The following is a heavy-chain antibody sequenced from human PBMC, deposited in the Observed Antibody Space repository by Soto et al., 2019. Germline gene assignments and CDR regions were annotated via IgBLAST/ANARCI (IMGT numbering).Heavy chain of an antibody. J-gene: IGHJ6*02. CDR1: GFTFSSYA. V-gene: IGHV3-30-3*01. D-gene: IGHD3-3*01. CDR2: ISYDGSNK. Sequence: QPGGSLRLSCAASGFTFSSYAMHWVRQAPGKGLEWVAVISYDGSNKYYADSVKGRFTISRDNSKNTLYLQMNSLRAEDTAVYYCARDSELRFTYGMDVWGQGTTVTVSS. CDR3: ARDSELRFTYGMDV.